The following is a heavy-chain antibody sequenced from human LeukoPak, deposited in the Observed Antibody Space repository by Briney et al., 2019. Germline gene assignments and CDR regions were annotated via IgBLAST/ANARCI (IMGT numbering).Heavy chain of an antibody. CDR2: IGYRGGSI. V-gene: IGHV3-23*01. Sequence: ETLSLTCAVYGGSFSGYYWSWIRQPPGKGLEWVSIIGYRGGSIYYAYSVKGRFTISRDNSKNTLSLQMNGLRPEDTAVYYCAKSWGSTRPYYNYMDVWGKGTTVTVSS. J-gene: IGHJ6*03. D-gene: IGHD1-26*01. CDR3: AKSWGSTRPYYNYMDV. CDR1: GGSFSGYY.